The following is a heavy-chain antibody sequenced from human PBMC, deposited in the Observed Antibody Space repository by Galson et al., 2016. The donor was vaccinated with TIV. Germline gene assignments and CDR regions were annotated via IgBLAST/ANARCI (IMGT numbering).Heavy chain of an antibody. V-gene: IGHV4-59*01. Sequence: ETLSLTCTVSGGSISSYHWTWIRQPPGKGLEWIGYIYYTGSTTYNPSLKSRVTISLDTSNTHFSLKLTSVTAADTAVYYCARDSVTYPRTLEYWGQGTLATVSS. CDR2: IYYTGST. CDR1: GGSISSYH. CDR3: ARDSVTYPRTLEY. J-gene: IGHJ4*02. D-gene: IGHD2-21*02.